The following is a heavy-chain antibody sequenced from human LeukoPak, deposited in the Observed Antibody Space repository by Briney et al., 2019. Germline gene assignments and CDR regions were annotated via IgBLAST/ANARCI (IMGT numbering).Heavy chain of an antibody. CDR1: GFTCTSSA. CDR3: AAMTDYGDYRPFDY. D-gene: IGHD4-17*01. V-gene: IGHV1-58*02. Sequence: SVKVSCKASGFTCTSSAMQWVRQARGQRLEWIGWIVVGSGNTNYAQKFQERVTITRDMSTSTAYMELSSLRSEDTAVYYCAAMTDYGDYRPFDYWGQGTLVTVSS. J-gene: IGHJ4*02. CDR2: IVVGSGNT.